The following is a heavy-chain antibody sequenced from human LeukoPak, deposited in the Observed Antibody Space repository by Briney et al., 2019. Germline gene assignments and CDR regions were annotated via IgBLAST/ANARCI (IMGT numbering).Heavy chain of an antibody. V-gene: IGHV1-2*02. CDR2: INPNSGGT. D-gene: IGHD2-15*01. Sequence: ASVKVSCKASGYTFTCYYIHWVRQAPGQGLERMGWINPNSGGTIYAQSFQGRVTMTRDTSSSTAHMELSRLRSDDTAVYYCARGDCSDSGCHGGNWCDPWGQGTLVTVSS. J-gene: IGHJ5*02. CDR3: ARGDCSDSGCHGGNWCDP. CDR1: GYTFTCYY.